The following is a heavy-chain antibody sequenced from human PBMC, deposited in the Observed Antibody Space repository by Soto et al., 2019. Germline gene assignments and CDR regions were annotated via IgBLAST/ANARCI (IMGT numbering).Heavy chain of an antibody. J-gene: IGHJ4*02. Sequence: PSETLSLTCTVSGGSISSSSYYWVWIRRAPGKGLEWIGSIYYSGSTYYNPSLKSRVTISVDTSKNQFSLKLSSVTAADTAVYYCGIHGMVYYDISGYAYSPIYFLSRAQGPLVT. D-gene: IGHD3-22*01. V-gene: IGHV4-39*01. CDR2: IYYSGST. CDR1: GGSISSSSYY. CDR3: GIHGMVYYDISGYAYSPIYFLS.